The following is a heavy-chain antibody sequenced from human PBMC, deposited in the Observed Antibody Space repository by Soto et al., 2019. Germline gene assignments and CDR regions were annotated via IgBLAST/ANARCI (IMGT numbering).Heavy chain of an antibody. D-gene: IGHD6-13*01. CDR3: ASSPYSSSWYREGQNMANWFDP. CDR1: GGSISSYY. Sequence: QVQLQESGPGLVKPSETLSLTCTVSGGSISSYYWSWIRQPPGKGLEWIGYIYYSGSTNYNPSLKSRVTISVDTSKNQFSLKLSSVTAADTAVYYCASSPYSSSWYREGQNMANWFDPWGQGTLVTVSS. CDR2: IYYSGST. J-gene: IGHJ5*02. V-gene: IGHV4-59*08.